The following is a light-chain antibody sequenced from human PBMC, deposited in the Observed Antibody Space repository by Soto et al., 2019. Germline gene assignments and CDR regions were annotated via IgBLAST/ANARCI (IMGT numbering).Light chain of an antibody. CDR1: SSDVGGYVY. CDR3: SSYTTINTLVV. Sequence: QSALTQPASVSGSPGQSITISCTGTSSDVGGYVYVSWYQQHPGKAPKLIIYAVNYRPSGVSDRFSGSKSGNTASLTISGLQAEDEADYYCSSYTTINTLVVFGGGTQLTVL. CDR2: AVN. J-gene: IGLJ3*02. V-gene: IGLV2-14*01.